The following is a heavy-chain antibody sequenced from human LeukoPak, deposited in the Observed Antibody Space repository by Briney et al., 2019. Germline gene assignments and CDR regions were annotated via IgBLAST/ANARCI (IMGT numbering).Heavy chain of an antibody. CDR3: ARLPPLYDYVWGSYRPNRYYFDY. D-gene: IGHD3-16*02. CDR2: INHSGST. CDR1: GGSFSGYY. V-gene: IGHV4-34*01. Sequence: PSETLSLTCAVYGGSFSGYYWSWIRQPPGKGLEWIGEINHSGSTNYNPSLKGRVTISVDTSKNQFSLKLSSVTAADPAVYYCARLPPLYDYVWGSYRPNRYYFDYWGQGTLVTVSS. J-gene: IGHJ4*02.